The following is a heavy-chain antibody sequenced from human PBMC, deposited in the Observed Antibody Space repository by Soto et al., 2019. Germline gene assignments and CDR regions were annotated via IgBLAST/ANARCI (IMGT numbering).Heavy chain of an antibody. V-gene: IGHV3-30*18. D-gene: IGHD4-4*01. CDR3: AKENDYRTPEFDY. CDR1: GFTFSSYG. CDR2: ISYDGSNK. J-gene: IGHJ4*02. Sequence: QVQLVESGGGVVQPGRSLRLSCVASGFTFSSYGMHWVRQAPGKGLEWVAVISYDGSNKYYADSVKGRFTISRDNSKNTLYLQMNSLRAEDTAVYYCAKENDYRTPEFDYWGQGTLVTVSS.